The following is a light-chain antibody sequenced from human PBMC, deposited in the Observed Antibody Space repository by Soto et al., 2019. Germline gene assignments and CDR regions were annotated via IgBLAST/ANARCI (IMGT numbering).Light chain of an antibody. CDR1: SSDVGGYNY. J-gene: IGLJ2*01. V-gene: IGLV2-8*01. CDR3: SSYAGSNNVV. Sequence: QSALTQPPSASGSPGQSVTISCTGTSSDVGGYNYVSWYQQHPGKAPKLMIYEVSKRPSGVPDRFSGSKSGNTPSLTVSGLQAEDEADYYCSSYAGSNNVVFGGGTQLTVL. CDR2: EVS.